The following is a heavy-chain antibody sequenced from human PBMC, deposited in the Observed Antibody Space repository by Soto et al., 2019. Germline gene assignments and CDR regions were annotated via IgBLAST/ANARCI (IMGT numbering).Heavy chain of an antibody. CDR3: ARQMFLGGMDV. J-gene: IGHJ6*02. V-gene: IGHV4-59*08. Sequence: SRIRQPPGKGLEWIGYIYNSGSTNYNPSLKSRVTISVDASKNQFSLKLSSVTAADTAVYYCARQMFLGGMDVWGQGTTVTVSS. CDR2: IYNSGST. D-gene: IGHD3-10*02.